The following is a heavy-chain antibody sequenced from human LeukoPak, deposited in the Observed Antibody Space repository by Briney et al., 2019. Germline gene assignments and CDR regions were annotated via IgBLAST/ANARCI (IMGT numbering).Heavy chain of an antibody. CDR2: ITWSSKIV. Sequence: GGSLRLSCAASGFDFGDYAMHWVRQAPGKGLQWVSGITWSSKIVAYAASVKGRFTFSRDNAKNFLYLQINSLTSEDTAFYFCAKGSLEMATVDFEFWGEGTLVTVSS. CDR1: GFDFGDYA. V-gene: IGHV3-9*01. J-gene: IGHJ4*02. CDR3: AKGSLEMATVDFEF. D-gene: IGHD5-24*01.